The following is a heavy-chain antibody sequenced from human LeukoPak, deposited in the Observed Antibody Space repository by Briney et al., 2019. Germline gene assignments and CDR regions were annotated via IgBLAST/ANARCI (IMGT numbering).Heavy chain of an antibody. CDR2: INSDGSST. D-gene: IGHD5-24*01. Sequence: GGSLRLSCAASGFTFSSYWMHWVRQAPGKGLVWVSRINSDGSSTSYADSVKGRFTISRDNAKNTLYLQMSSLRAEDTAVYYCASVPLRGAGDYWGQGTLVTVSP. CDR3: ASVPLRGAGDY. V-gene: IGHV3-74*01. J-gene: IGHJ4*02. CDR1: GFTFSSYW.